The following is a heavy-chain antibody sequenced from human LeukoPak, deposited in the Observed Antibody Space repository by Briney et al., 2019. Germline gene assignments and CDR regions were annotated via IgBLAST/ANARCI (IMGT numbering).Heavy chain of an antibody. CDR1: GFTFSSYA. J-gene: IGHJ4*02. D-gene: IGHD3-10*01. V-gene: IGHV3-23*01. CDR2: ISGSGGST. Sequence: PGGSLRLSCAASGFTFSSYAMSWVRQAPGKGLEWVSAISGSGGSTYYADSVKGRFTISRDNSKNTLYLQMNSLRAEDTAVYCCANPDRGYYGSGSYYNGDYWGQGTLVTVSS. CDR3: ANPDRGYYGSGSYYNGDY.